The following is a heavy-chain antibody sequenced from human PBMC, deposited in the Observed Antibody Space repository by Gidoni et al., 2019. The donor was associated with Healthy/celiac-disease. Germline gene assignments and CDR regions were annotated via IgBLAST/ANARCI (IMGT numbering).Heavy chain of an antibody. CDR2: INSDGSST. J-gene: IGHJ4*02. D-gene: IGHD2-15*01. CDR3: ARDPATSVVVVAATHFDY. CDR1: GFTFSSYW. Sequence: EVQLVESGGGLVQPGGSLRLSCAASGFTFSSYWMHWVRQAPGKGLVWVARINSDGSSTSYADSVKGRFTISRDNAKNTLYLQMNSLRAEDTAVYYCARDPATSVVVVAATHFDYWGQGTLVTVSS. V-gene: IGHV3-74*01.